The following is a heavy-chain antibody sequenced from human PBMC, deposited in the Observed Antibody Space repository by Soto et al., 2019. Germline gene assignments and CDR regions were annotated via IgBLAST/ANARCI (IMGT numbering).Heavy chain of an antibody. CDR1: GGSISSGDYY. CDR2: IYYSGST. J-gene: IGHJ6*02. V-gene: IGHV4-30-4*01. D-gene: IGHD3-10*01. Sequence: SETLSLTCTVSGGSISSGDYYWSWIRQPPGKGLEWIGYIYYSGSTYYNPSLKSRVTISVDTSKNQFSLKLSSVTAADTAVYYCARDLYGQVGMDVWGQGTTLTVSS. CDR3: ARDLYGQVGMDV.